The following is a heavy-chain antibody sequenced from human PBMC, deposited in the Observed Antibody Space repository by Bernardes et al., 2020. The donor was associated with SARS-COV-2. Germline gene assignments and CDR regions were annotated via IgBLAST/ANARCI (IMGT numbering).Heavy chain of an antibody. CDR1: GFTFSSYG. V-gene: IGHV3-30*18. CDR2: ISYDGSNK. CDR3: AKDHNVGGSSTSITTDYYFDY. D-gene: IGHD2-2*01. Sequence: GGSLRLSCAASGFTFSSYGMHWVRQAPGKGLEWVAVISYDGSNKYYADSVKGRFTISRDNSKNTLYLQMNSLRAEDTAVYYCAKDHNVGGSSTSITTDYYFDYWGQGTLVTVSS. J-gene: IGHJ4*02.